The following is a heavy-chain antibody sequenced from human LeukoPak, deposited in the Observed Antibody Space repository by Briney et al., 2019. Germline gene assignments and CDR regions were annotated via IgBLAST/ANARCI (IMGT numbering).Heavy chain of an antibody. J-gene: IGHJ5*02. CDR2: IYTSGST. CDR1: GGSISSGSYY. Sequence: SETLSLTCTVSGGSISSGSYYWSWLRQPAGKGLEWIGRIYTSGSTNYNPSLKSRVTISVDTSKNQFSLKLSSVTAADTAVYYCARVLGPRSGSYRLDPWGQGTLVTVSS. CDR3: ARVLGPRSGSYRLDP. D-gene: IGHD3-10*01. V-gene: IGHV4-61*02.